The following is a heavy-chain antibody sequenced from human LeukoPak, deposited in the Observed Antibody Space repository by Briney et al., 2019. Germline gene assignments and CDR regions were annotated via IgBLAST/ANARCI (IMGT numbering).Heavy chain of an antibody. V-gene: IGHV1-69*01. CDR3: ARGALIVVVPAATGGHFDY. D-gene: IGHD2-2*01. CDR1: GGTFSSYA. J-gene: IGHJ4*02. CDR2: IIPIFGTA. Sequence: ASVKVSCKASGGTFSSYAISWVRQAPGQGLEWMGGIIPIFGTANYAQKFQGRVTITADEPTSTAYMELSSLRSEDTAVYYCARGALIVVVPAATGGHFDYWGQGTLVTVSS.